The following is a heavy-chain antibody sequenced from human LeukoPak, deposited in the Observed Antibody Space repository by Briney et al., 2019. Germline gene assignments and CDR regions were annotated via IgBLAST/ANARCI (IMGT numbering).Heavy chain of an antibody. D-gene: IGHD2-2*01. CDR1: GYTFTGYY. J-gene: IGHJ5*02. V-gene: IGHV1-2*02. Sequence: ASVKVSCKASGYTFTGYYMHWVRQAPGQGLEWMGWINPNSGGTNYAQKFRGRVTMTRDTSISTAYMELSRLRSDDTAVYYCARDPSAALPYNWFDPWGQGTLVTVSS. CDR3: ARDPSAALPYNWFDP. CDR2: INPNSGGT.